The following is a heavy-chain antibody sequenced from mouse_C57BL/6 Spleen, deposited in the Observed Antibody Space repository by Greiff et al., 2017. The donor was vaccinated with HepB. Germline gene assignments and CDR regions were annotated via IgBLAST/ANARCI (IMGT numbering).Heavy chain of an antibody. V-gene: IGHV7-3*01. CDR2: IRNKANGYTT. CDR3: ASYAMDY. J-gene: IGHJ4*01. CDR1: GFTFTDYY. Sequence: EVKVVESGGGLVQPGGSLSLSCAASGFTFTDYYMSWVRQPPGKALEWLGFIRNKANGYTTAYSASVKGRFTISRDNSQSILYLQMNALRAEDSATYYCASYAMDYWGQGTSVTVSS.